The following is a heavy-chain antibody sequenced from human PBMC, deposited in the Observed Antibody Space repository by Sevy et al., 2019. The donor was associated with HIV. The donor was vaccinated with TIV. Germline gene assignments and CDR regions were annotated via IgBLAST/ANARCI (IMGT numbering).Heavy chain of an antibody. CDR1: GFNFGDYA. D-gene: IGHD3-16*01. CDR3: ARVRGTISPYYYFGMDV. CDR2: IRSKTYGGTT. J-gene: IGHJ6*02. Sequence: GGSLRLSCTASGFNFGDYAMSWCRQAPGKGLEWIGFIRSKTYGGTTEHAASVKGRFTISRDDSNSIASLQMNSLKTEDTAVYYCARVRGTISPYYYFGMDVWGQGTTVTVSS. V-gene: IGHV3-49*03.